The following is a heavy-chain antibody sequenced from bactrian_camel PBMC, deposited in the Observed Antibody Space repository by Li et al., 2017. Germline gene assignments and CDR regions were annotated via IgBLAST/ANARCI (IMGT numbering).Heavy chain of an antibody. V-gene: IGHV3S53*01. CDR1: GYTYSNYC. CDR2: VGSHDTA. J-gene: IGHJ4*01. Sequence: HVQLVESGGGSVQSGGSLRLSCAASGYTYSNYCMGWFRQAPGKERERVAVVGSHDTATYADSVKDRFTISQEQNTLYLQMNSLKPEDTAMYYCAGADYCYGPTIEYTGYGYWGQETQVTVS. CDR3: AGADYCYGPTIEYTGYGY. D-gene: IGHD3*01.